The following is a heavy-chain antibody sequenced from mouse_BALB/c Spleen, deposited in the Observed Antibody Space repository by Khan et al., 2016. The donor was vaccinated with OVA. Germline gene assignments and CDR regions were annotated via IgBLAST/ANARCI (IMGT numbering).Heavy chain of an antibody. CDR3: ARDGISEFAY. D-gene: IGHD2-3*01. V-gene: IGHV1S137*01. Sequence: VQLQQSGPEPMRPGASVKISCKGSGYTFADSGMHWVRQSHVKSLEWIGVISTYYGNIKYNQKFEGRATMTVDKSSSTAYMELARLTSEDSAVYFCARDGISEFAYWGQGTLVTVSA. CDR1: GYTFADSG. J-gene: IGHJ3*01. CDR2: ISTYYGNI.